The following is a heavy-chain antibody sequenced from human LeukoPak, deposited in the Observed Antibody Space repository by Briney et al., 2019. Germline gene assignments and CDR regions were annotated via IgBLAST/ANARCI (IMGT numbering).Heavy chain of an antibody. J-gene: IGHJ4*02. CDR3: TTPVHYSDSRFDF. V-gene: IGHV3-15*01. CDR2: IKSRADGGTT. Sequence: GGSLRLSCAGSRLPFSIAWMTWVRQAPGKGLEWVGRIKSRADGGTTDYAAPVKGRFAISRDDSKNTVYLQMNSLRTEDTAVYYCTTPVHYSDSRFDFWGRGTLVTVSS. CDR1: RLPFSIAW. D-gene: IGHD3-22*01.